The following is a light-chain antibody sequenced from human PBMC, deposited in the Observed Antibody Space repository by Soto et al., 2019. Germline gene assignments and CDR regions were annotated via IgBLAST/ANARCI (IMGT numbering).Light chain of an antibody. CDR3: QQYYGAPVT. J-gene: IGKJ4*01. Sequence: EIVMTQSPDTLSLSPGERATLSCRASQSVSGKLAWYQHRPGQAPRLLIYDASIRATGIPARFSGSASGTVFTLNISSLQSEDFALYYCQQYYGAPVTFGGGTKVEI. CDR2: DAS. V-gene: IGKV3-15*01. CDR1: QSVSGK.